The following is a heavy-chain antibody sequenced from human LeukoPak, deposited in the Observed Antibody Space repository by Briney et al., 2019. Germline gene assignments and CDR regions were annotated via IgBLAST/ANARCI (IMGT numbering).Heavy chain of an antibody. CDR3: TTEPRIEK. Sequence: TGGSLRLSCAASGFTLSNAWMSRVRQAPGKGLEWVGRIKTKTTGGTTDYAAPVKGRFTISRDDSKNTLYLQMNSLKTEDTAVYYCTTEPRIEKWGQGTLVTVSS. D-gene: IGHD1-26*01. J-gene: IGHJ4*02. CDR1: GFTLSNAW. V-gene: IGHV3-15*01. CDR2: IKTKTTGGTT.